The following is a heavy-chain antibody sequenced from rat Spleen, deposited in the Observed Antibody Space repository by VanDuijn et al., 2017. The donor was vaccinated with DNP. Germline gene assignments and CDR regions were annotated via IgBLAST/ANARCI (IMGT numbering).Heavy chain of an antibody. CDR2: ISYAGGST. J-gene: IGHJ2*01. CDR1: GFTFSDYY. Sequence: EVQLVESGGGLVQPGRSLKLSCAASGFTFSDYYMAWVRQAPTKGLELVAYISYAGGSTYHGDSVKGRFTISRDNAESTLYLQMNSLRSEDTATYYCARDFRGSDYWGQGVMVTVSS. D-gene: IGHD4-4*01. V-gene: IGHV5-20*01. CDR3: ARDFRGSDY.